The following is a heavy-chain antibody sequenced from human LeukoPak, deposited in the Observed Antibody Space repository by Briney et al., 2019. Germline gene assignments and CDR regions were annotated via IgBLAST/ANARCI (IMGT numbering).Heavy chain of an antibody. CDR1: GYSFISYG. Sequence: GASVKVSCKASGYSFISYGISWVRQAPEQGLEWMGWISGHNGQTSYAQKLQGRVTMTTETSTSTVYMELRSLRSDDTAVYYCARWGPDFWSDYYPFDYWGQGTLVIVSS. J-gene: IGHJ4*02. D-gene: IGHD3-3*01. CDR3: ARWGPDFWSDYYPFDY. CDR2: ISGHNGQT. V-gene: IGHV1-18*01.